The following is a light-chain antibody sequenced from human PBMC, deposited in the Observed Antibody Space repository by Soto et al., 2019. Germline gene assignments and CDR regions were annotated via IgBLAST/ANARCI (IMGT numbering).Light chain of an antibody. CDR3: LQHNTYPYT. CDR2: VAS. CDR1: QGIRNY. V-gene: IGKV1-17*01. J-gene: IGKJ2*01. Sequence: IQMTQSPSSLSASVGDTVTVTCRASQGIRNYLNWFQQKPGKAPKRLISVASTLQSGVPSRFSGSGSGTEFTLTISSLQPEDSATYYCLQHNTYPYTFGHGTKVDIK.